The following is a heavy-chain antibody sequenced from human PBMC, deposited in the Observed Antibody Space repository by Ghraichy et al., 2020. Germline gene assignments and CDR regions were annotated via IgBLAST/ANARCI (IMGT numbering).Heavy chain of an antibody. D-gene: IGHD2-8*02. CDR3: ARASGAYDY. Sequence: GESLNISCATSGFTFTSYGFHWVRQAPGKGLEWVAVIWPDGSNRYYAESMKGRLTISRDDSKNTVFLQMSSLRAEDTAVYYCARASGAYDYWGQGTLVTVSS. CDR1: GFTFTSYG. V-gene: IGHV3-33*01. J-gene: IGHJ4*02. CDR2: IWPDGSNR.